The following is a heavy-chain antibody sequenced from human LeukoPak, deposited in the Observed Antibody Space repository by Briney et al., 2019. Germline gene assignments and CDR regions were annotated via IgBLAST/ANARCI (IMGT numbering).Heavy chain of an antibody. V-gene: IGHV1-18*01. J-gene: IGHJ6*02. CDR2: ISAYNGNT. Sequence: GASVEVSCKASGYTFTSYGISWVRQAPGQGLEWMGWISAYNGNTNYAQKLQGRVTMTTDTSTSTAYMELRSLRSDDTAVYYCARDNIWGVRGVIITYGMDVWGQGTTVTVSS. CDR3: ARDNIWGVRGVIITYGMDV. D-gene: IGHD3-10*01. CDR1: GYTFTSYG.